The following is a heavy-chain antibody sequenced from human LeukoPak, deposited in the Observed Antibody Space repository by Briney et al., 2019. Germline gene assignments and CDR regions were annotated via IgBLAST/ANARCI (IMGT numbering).Heavy chain of an antibody. CDR1: GFTFSSYG. CDR2: IWYDGSNR. CDR3: ARDSKGSGDFDY. D-gene: IGHD1-26*01. Sequence: PGGSLRLSCAASGFTFSSYGMHWVRQAPGKGLEWVAVIWYDGSNRYYADPVKGRFTISRDNSKNTLYLQMNSLRAEDTAVYYCARDSKGSGDFDYWGQGTLFTVSS. V-gene: IGHV3-33*01. J-gene: IGHJ4*02.